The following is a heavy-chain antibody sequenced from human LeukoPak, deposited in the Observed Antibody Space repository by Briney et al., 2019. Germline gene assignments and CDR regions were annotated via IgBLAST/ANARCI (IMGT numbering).Heavy chain of an antibody. CDR3: ARTTVTTDGMDV. V-gene: IGHV1-8*01. D-gene: IGHD4-17*01. Sequence: GASVKVSCKASGYTFTSYDINWVRQATGQGLEWMGWMNPNSGNTGYAQKFQGRVTMTRNTSISTAYMELSSLRSEDTAVYYCARTTVTTDGMDVWGQGTTVTVSS. J-gene: IGHJ6*02. CDR1: GYTFTSYD. CDR2: MNPNSGNT.